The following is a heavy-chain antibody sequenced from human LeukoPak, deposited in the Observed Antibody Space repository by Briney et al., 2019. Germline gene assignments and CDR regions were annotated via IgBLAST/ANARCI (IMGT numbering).Heavy chain of an antibody. CDR3: ARGFGVAAAGPGY. J-gene: IGHJ4*02. V-gene: IGHV4-34*01. D-gene: IGHD6-13*01. CDR1: GGSFSGYY. Sequence: SETLSLTCAVYGGSFSGYYWSWIRQPPGKGLEWIGEINHSGSTNYNPSLKSRVTISVDTPKNQFSLKLSSVTAADTAVYYCARGFGVAAAGPGYWGQGTLVTVSS. CDR2: INHSGST.